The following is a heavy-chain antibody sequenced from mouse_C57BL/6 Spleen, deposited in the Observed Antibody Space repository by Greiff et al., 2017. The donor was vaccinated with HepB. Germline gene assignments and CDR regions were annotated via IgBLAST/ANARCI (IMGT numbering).Heavy chain of an antibody. V-gene: IGHV1-82*01. CDR3: AREGDYDVSWFAY. CDR1: GYAFSSSW. CDR2: IYPGDGDT. Sequence: QVQLQQSGPELVKPGASVKISCKASGYAFSSSWMNWVKQRPGKGLEWIGRIYPGDGDTNYNGKFKGKATLTADKSSSTAYMQLSSLTSEDSAVYFCAREGDYDVSWFAYWGQGTLVTVSA. D-gene: IGHD2-4*01. J-gene: IGHJ3*01.